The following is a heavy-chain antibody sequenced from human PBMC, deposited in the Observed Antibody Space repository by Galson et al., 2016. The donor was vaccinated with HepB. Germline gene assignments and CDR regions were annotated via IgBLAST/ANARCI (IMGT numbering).Heavy chain of an antibody. CDR3: ARGYCSSTSPCGMDV. J-gene: IGHJ6*02. V-gene: IGHV3-74*03. CDR2: ISSDGLTT. Sequence: LRLSCAASGFTFRTYWMHWVRQSPGMGLVWVSRISSDGLTTTYADSVKGRFTISRDNGRNTLYLQMNSLRAEDTGVYYCARGYCSSTSPCGMDVWGQGTTVTVSS. CDR1: GFTFRTYW. D-gene: IGHD2-2*01.